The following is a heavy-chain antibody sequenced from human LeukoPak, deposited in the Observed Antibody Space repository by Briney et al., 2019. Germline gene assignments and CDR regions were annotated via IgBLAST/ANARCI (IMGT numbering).Heavy chain of an antibody. V-gene: IGHV3-23*01. CDR2: LTSSGDTT. Sequence: GGSLRLSCAASGLTFTNYAMSWVRQAPGKGLEWVSSLTSSGDTTYYADSVKGRFTVSRDNSKNTLFLQMNSLRADDTAVYYCAKVRGTNYYYYYGMDVWGQGTTVTVSS. CDR3: AKVRGTNYYYYYGMDV. D-gene: IGHD1/OR15-1a*01. CDR1: GLTFTNYA. J-gene: IGHJ6*02.